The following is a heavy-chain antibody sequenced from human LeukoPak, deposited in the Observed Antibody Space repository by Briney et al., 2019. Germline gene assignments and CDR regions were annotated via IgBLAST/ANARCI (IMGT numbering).Heavy chain of an antibody. CDR1: VGSVSNYY. J-gene: IGHJ4*02. Sequence: SETLSLTCSVSVGSVSNYYWSWIRQPPGKGLEGIGYVYYTGSTNYNPSLKSRVTMFEDKSKNQFSLRLYSVTVADTAVYYCARHFAYSSSSYFDYWGQGSLVTVSS. CDR2: VYYTGST. D-gene: IGHD6-6*01. V-gene: IGHV4-59*08. CDR3: ARHFAYSSSSYFDY.